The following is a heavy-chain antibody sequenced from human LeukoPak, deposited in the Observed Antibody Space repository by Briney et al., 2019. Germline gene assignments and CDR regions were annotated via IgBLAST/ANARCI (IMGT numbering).Heavy chain of an antibody. D-gene: IGHD4-23*01. J-gene: IGHJ4*02. CDR2: INHSGST. CDR1: GGSFSGYY. V-gene: IGHV4-34*01. Sequence: KPSETLSLTCAVYGGSFSGYYWSWIRQPPGKGLEWIGEINHSGSTNYNPSLKSRVTISVDTSKNQFSLKLSSVTAADTAVYYCARDLIGGNFLRGQGTLVTVSS. CDR3: ARDLIGGNFL.